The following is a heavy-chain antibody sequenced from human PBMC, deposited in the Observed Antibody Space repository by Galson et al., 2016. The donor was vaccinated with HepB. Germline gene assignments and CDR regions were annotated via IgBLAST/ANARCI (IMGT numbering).Heavy chain of an antibody. V-gene: IGHV1-18*01. D-gene: IGHD2-15*01. CDR2: IKVYNDVT. Sequence: SVKVSCKASGYTFSSNGISWVRQAPGQGLEWMGWIKVYNDVTAYAQNFQGRVTMTTDTSTTTAYMELRSLRSDDTAVYYCARSGYCSGAACYSEGLDVWGQGTPVTVSS. J-gene: IGHJ6*02. CDR1: GYTFSSNG. CDR3: ARSGYCSGAACYSEGLDV.